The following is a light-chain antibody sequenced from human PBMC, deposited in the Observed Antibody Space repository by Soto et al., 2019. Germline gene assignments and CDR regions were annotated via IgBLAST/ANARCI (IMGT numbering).Light chain of an antibody. CDR2: AAS. Sequence: DIQMTQSPSSVSASVVDRVTIACRASQGISSWLAWYQQKPGKAPKLLIYAASTLQSGVPSRFSGSGSGTDFTLTISSLQPEDFATYYCQEASRIPITFGQGTRLEIK. J-gene: IGKJ5*01. CDR3: QEASRIPIT. CDR1: QGISSW. V-gene: IGKV1-12*01.